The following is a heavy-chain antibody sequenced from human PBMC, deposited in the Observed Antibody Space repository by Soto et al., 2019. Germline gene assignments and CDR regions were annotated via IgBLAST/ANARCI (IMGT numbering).Heavy chain of an antibody. V-gene: IGHV1-18*04. CDR1: GYTFTSYG. J-gene: IGHJ3*02. CDR3: ARDHGVYCSSTSCSKGRAFDI. Sequence: ASVKVSCKASGYTFTSYGISWVRQAPGQGLEWMGWISAYNGNTNYAQKLQGRVTMTTDTSTSTAYMELRSLRSDDTAVYYCARDHGVYCSSTSCSKGRAFDIWGQGTMVIVSS. CDR2: ISAYNGNT. D-gene: IGHD2-2*01.